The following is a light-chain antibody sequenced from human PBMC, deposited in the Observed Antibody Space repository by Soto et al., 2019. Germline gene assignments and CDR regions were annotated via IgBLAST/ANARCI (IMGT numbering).Light chain of an antibody. V-gene: IGLV1-51*01. J-gene: IGLJ2*01. Sequence: QSVLTQPPSVSAAPGQKVTISCSGSSSNIGINYVSWYQQLPGTAPKLFIYDSNQRPSGIPDRFSGSKSGTSATLGITGLQTGDEADYYCGTWDNSLNAVVFGGGTKLTVL. CDR2: DSN. CDR1: SSNIGINY. CDR3: GTWDNSLNAVV.